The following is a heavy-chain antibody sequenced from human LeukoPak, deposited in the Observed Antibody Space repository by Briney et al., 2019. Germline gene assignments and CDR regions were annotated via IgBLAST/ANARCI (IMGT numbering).Heavy chain of an antibody. CDR1: GGSFSGYY. CDR2: INHSGST. CDR3: AGIPQPYCSGGSCYYYYYMDV. J-gene: IGHJ6*03. D-gene: IGHD2-15*01. Sequence: SETLSLTYAVYGGSFSGYYWSWIRQPPGKGLEWIGEINHSGSTNYNPSLKSRVTISVDTSKNQFSLKLSSVTAADTAVYYCAGIPQPYCSGGSCYYYYYMDVWGKGTTVTVS. V-gene: IGHV4-34*01.